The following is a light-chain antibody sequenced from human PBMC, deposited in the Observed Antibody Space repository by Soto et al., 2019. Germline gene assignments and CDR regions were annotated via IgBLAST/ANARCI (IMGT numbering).Light chain of an antibody. CDR2: AAS. Sequence: IQLTQSPSSLSASVGDRVTITCRASQGISSYLVWYQQKPGKAPKLLIYAASTLQSGVPSRFSGSGSGTDFTLTISSLQPEDFATYYCQQLNSYLFTFGPGTKVDIK. V-gene: IGKV1-9*01. CDR1: QGISSY. CDR3: QQLNSYLFT. J-gene: IGKJ3*01.